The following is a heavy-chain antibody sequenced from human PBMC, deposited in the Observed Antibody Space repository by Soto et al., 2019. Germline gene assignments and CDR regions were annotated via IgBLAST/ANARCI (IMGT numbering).Heavy chain of an antibody. V-gene: IGHV1-69*08. CDR3: ARDSPIGSTSSGYDAIDY. CDR1: GGPFSNDI. D-gene: IGHD5-12*01. J-gene: IGHJ4*02. Sequence: QVQLVQSGAEVKKPGSSVKVSCKASGGPFSNDIITWVRQAPGQGLEWMGRIIPLLNIANYAQKFQGRVTIPADRSSGTAYRELNSLRSEDTAVYYCARDSPIGSTSSGYDAIDYWGQGTLVTVSS. CDR2: IIPLLNIA.